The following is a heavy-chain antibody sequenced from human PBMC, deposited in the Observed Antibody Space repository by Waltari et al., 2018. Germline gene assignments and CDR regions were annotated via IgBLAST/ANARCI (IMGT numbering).Heavy chain of an antibody. D-gene: IGHD3-22*01. CDR1: GFAFSSYG. CDR3: ASPFTTDGGY. V-gene: IGHV3-30*19. J-gene: IGHJ4*02. CDR2: ISYDGSNK. Sequence: QVHLVESGGGVVQPGGSLRLSCAASGFAFSSYGMHWVRQAPGKGLEWVAVISYDGSNKYYADSVKGRFTISRDNSKNTLYLQMNSLRAEDTAVYYCASPFTTDGGYWGQGTLVTVSS.